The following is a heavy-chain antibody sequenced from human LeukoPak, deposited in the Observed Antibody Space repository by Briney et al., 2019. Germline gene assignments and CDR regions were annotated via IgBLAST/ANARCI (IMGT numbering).Heavy chain of an antibody. Sequence: PGGSLRLSCAASGFTFSSYSMNWVRQAPGKGLEWVSSISSSSSYIYYADPVKGRLTISRDNSKNTLYLQMNSLRAEDTAVYYCAREMNYGDYFDYWGQGTLVTVSS. J-gene: IGHJ4*02. CDR1: GFTFSSYS. CDR3: AREMNYGDYFDY. V-gene: IGHV3-21*01. D-gene: IGHD4-17*01. CDR2: ISSSSSYI.